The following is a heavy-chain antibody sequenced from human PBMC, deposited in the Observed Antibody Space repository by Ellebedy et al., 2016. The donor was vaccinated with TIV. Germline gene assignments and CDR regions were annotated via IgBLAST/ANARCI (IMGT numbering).Heavy chain of an antibody. CDR1: GFTFSDYY. J-gene: IGHJ4*02. V-gene: IGHV3-11*04. D-gene: IGHD6-13*01. CDR2: ISSSGNTI. CDR3: ARGSSSRGYFDS. Sequence: GGSLRLXXAASGFTFSDYYMSWIRRAPGKGLEWVSYISSSGNTIYYADSVKGRFTISRDNAKNSLYLQMNTLRTEDTALYFCARGSSSRGYFDSWGQGTLVTVSS.